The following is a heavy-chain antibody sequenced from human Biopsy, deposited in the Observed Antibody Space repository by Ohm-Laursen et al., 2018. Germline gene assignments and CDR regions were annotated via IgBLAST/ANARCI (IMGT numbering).Heavy chain of an antibody. CDR3: VRGVDYYDPYHYYALDV. V-gene: IGHV4-34*01. D-gene: IGHD3-22*01. Sequence: SETLSLTCAVYGESFNGYYWSWIRQTPGKGLEWIGEINHSGRTSYNPSLKRRGTISVDTSKNQFSLKVRSVTAADTAVYYCVRGVDYYDPYHYYALDVWGQGTTVTVSS. J-gene: IGHJ6*02. CDR2: INHSGRT. CDR1: GESFNGYY.